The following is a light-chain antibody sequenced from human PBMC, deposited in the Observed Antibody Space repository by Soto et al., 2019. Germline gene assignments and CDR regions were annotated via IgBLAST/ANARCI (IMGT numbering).Light chain of an antibody. Sequence: EIVLTQSPGTLSLSPGERATLSCRASQRVSSSYLAWYQQKPGQAPRLLIYGASSRATGIPERFSGSGSGADFTLTISRLEPEDFAVYYCQQYGSSPPTFGQGTKVDIK. CDR2: GAS. J-gene: IGKJ2*01. V-gene: IGKV3-20*01. CDR3: QQYGSSPPT. CDR1: QRVSSSY.